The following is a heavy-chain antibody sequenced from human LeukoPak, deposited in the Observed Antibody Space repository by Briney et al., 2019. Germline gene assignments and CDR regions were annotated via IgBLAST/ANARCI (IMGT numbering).Heavy chain of an antibody. CDR2: ISHSGNT. V-gene: IGHV4-59*01. Sequence: PSETLSLTCTVFGGSISSYYWSWIRQPPGKGLEWIGFISHSGNTNYNPSLKSRVTISIDTSKSQFSLKLRSVIAADTAVYYCARVRVVTQDFDYWGQGTLVTVSP. CDR1: GGSISSYY. J-gene: IGHJ4*02. D-gene: IGHD4-23*01. CDR3: ARVRVVTQDFDY.